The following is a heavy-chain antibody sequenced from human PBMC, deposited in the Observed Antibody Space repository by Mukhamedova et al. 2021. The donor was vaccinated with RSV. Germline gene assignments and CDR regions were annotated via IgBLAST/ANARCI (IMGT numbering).Heavy chain of an antibody. Sequence: MGSSSYYWGWIRQPPGKGLEWIGSIYYSGSTYYNPSLKSRVTIFVDTSKNQFSLKLSSVTAADTAVYYCASCPPKVGAFDSWGQGTM. D-gene: IGHD2-2*01. J-gene: IGHJ3*02. CDR2: IYYSGST. CDR1: MGSSSYY. V-gene: IGHV4-39*01. CDR3: ASCPPKVGAFDS.